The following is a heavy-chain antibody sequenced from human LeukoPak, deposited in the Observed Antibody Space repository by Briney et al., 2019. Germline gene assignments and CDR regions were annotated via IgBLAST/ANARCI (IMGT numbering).Heavy chain of an antibody. J-gene: IGHJ4*02. CDR3: ARGDPDYYDSSGYFDY. Sequence: GASVKVSCKASGYTFTGYYMHWVRQAPGQGLEWMGWINPNSGGTNYAQKFQGRVTMTRDTSISTAYMELSRLRSDDTAVYYCARGDPDYYDSSGYFDYWGQGTLVTVSS. CDR2: INPNSGGT. V-gene: IGHV1-2*02. CDR1: GYTFTGYY. D-gene: IGHD3-22*01.